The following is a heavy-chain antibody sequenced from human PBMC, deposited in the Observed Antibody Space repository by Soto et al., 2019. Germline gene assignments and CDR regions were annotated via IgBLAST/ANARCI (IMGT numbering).Heavy chain of an antibody. CDR1: GYIFTNYA. V-gene: IGHV1-3*01. CDR2: INAGDGNT. J-gene: IGHJ4*02. Sequence: QVHLVQSGAEVKKPGASVNVSCKASGYIFTNYAIHWVRQAPGQRLEWMGRINAGDGNTRYSQNFQDRVTITRDTSASTAYMKLSSLTSEDSTLYFCARGSVSFDSWGQGTLVTVSS. CDR3: ARGSVSFDS. D-gene: IGHD3-10*01.